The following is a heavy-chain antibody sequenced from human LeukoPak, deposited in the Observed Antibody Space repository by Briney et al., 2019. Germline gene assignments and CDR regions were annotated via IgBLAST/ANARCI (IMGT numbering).Heavy chain of an antibody. V-gene: IGHV3-23*01. CDR3: AKASWVSSADTVL. J-gene: IGHJ4*02. D-gene: IGHD5-18*01. CDR1: GFIFRDYA. Sequence: PGGSLRLSCVASGFIFRDYAMSWVRHAPAGGLEWVSSLRGDGETFYTDSVKGRFTLSRDHSRNTVYLQLNNLRVEDTAVYYCAKASWVSSADTVLWGQGTLVTVS. CDR2: LRGDGET.